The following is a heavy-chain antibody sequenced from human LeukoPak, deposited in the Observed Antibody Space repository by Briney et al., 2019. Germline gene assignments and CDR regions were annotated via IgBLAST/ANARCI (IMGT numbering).Heavy chain of an antibody. CDR1: GFTFSSYS. CDR3: ARDLRGPSDY. CDR2: ISSSRSYI. J-gene: IGHJ4*02. V-gene: IGHV3-21*04. Sequence: GSLRLSCAASGFTFSSYSMNWVRQAPGKGLEWVSFISSSRSYIYNADSVKGRFTISRDNAKNSLYLQMNSLRAEDTALYHCARDLRGPSDYWGQGTLVTVSS.